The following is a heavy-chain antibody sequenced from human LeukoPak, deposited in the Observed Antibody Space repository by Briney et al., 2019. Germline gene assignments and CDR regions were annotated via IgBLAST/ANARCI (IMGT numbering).Heavy chain of an antibody. Sequence: SETLSLTCTVSGGSIRSSGYYWGWIRQPPRKGLESIGSIYYSGSTYYNPSLKSRVTISVDTSKNQFSLRLSSVTAADTAVYYCARQISGSYRYYFDYWGQGTLVTVSS. D-gene: IGHD1-26*01. CDR2: IYYSGST. CDR1: GGSIRSSGYY. CDR3: ARQISGSYRYYFDY. J-gene: IGHJ4*02. V-gene: IGHV4-39*01.